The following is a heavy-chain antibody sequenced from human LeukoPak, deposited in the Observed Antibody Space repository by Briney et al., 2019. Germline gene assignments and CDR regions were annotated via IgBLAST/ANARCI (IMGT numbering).Heavy chain of an antibody. J-gene: IGHJ3*02. CDR3: ARDQTIAAVPSNDAFDI. Sequence: GGPLRLSCAASGFTFSSYSMNWVRQAPGKGVEWVSSISSSSSYIYYADSVKGRFTISRDNAKNSLYLQMNSLRAEDTAVYYCARDQTIAAVPSNDAFDIWGQGTMVTVSS. D-gene: IGHD6-13*01. CDR2: ISSSSSYI. CDR1: GFTFSSYS. V-gene: IGHV3-21*01.